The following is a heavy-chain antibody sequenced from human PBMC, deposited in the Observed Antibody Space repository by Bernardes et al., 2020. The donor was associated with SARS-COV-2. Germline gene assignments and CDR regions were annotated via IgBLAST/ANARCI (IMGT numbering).Heavy chain of an antibody. J-gene: IGHJ4*02. V-gene: IGHV2-5*02. CDR3: AHRRSSGWYQYYFDY. Sequence: GPTLVKPTQTLTLACTFSGFSLNTGGVGVGWIRQPPGKALEWLALIYWDDDKRYSPSLKSRLTIAKDTSKNQVVLTMTNMDPVDTATYYCAHRRSSGWYQYYFDYWGQGTLVTVSS. D-gene: IGHD6-19*01. CDR2: IYWDDDK. CDR1: GFSLNTGGVG.